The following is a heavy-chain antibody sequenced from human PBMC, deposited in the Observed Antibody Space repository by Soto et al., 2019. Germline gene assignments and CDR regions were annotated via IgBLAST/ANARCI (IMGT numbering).Heavy chain of an antibody. D-gene: IGHD1-26*01. CDR3: ARNLGGRLYGMDV. CDR1: GGSISSSSYY. J-gene: IGHJ6*02. Sequence: SETLSLTCTVSGGSISSSSYYWGWIRQPPGKGLEWIGSIYYSGSTHYNPPLKSRVTISVDTSKNQFSLKLSSVTAADTAVYYCARNLGGRLYGMDVWGQGTTVTVSS. CDR2: IYYSGST. V-gene: IGHV4-39*01.